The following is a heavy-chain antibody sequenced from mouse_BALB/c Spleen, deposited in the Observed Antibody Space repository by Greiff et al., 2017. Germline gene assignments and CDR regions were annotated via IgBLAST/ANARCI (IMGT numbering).Heavy chain of an antibody. CDR1: GYTFTSYG. Sequence: QVQLQQPGAELVRPGASVKLSCKASGYTFTSYGMNWVKQRPEQGLEWIGRIDPYDSETHYNQKFKDKAILTVDKSSSTAYMQLSSLTSEDSAVYYCARRSTMITTGYAMDYWGQGTSVTVSS. V-gene: IGHV1-52*01. CDR2: IDPYDSET. D-gene: IGHD2-4*01. CDR3: ARRSTMITTGYAMDY. J-gene: IGHJ4*01.